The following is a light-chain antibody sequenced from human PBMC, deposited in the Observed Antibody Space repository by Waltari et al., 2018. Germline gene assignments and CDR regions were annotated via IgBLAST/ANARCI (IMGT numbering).Light chain of an antibody. Sequence: DIEMTQSPSTLSASVGDRVTITCRACQSISSWLAWYQQKPGKAPKLLIYKASTLESGVPSRFSGSGSGTEFTLTISSLQPDDSATYYCQQYDNYLWTFGQGTKVEIK. J-gene: IGKJ1*01. CDR3: QQYDNYLWT. CDR1: QSISSW. CDR2: KAS. V-gene: IGKV1-5*03.